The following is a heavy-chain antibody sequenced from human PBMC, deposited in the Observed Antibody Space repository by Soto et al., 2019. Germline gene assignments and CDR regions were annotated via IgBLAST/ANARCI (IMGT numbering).Heavy chain of an antibody. D-gene: IGHD3-9*01. CDR3: ARDSYDILTGYYMPPAFDI. CDR1: GYTFTSYG. V-gene: IGHV1-18*01. J-gene: IGHJ3*02. Sequence: ASVKVFCKASGYTFTSYGISWVRQAPGQGLEWMGWISAYNGNTNYAQKLQGRVTMTTDTSTSTAYMELRSLRSDDTAVYYCARDSYDILTGYYMPPAFDIWGQGTMVTVSS. CDR2: ISAYNGNT.